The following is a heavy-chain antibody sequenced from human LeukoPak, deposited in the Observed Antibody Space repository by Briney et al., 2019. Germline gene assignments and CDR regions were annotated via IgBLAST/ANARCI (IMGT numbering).Heavy chain of an antibody. CDR2: INHSGST. Sequence: SETLSLTCAVYDGSFSGYYWSWIRQPPGKGLEWIGEINHSGSTNYNPSLKSRVTMSVDTSKNQFSLKLSSVTAADTAVCYCARRPRSGYFENWFDPWGQGTLVTVSS. J-gene: IGHJ5*02. D-gene: IGHD3-3*01. V-gene: IGHV4-34*01. CDR3: ARRPRSGYFENWFDP. CDR1: DGSFSGYY.